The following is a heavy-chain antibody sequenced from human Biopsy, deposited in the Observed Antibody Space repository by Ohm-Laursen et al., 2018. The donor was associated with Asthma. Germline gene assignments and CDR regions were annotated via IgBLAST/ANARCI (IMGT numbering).Heavy chain of an antibody. CDR1: YGSITSGGYY. CDR3: ARAQDYYESRGYYRSFDY. Sequence: TLSLTCTVSYGSITSGGYYWTWIRQPPGKGLEWIGFIHYSGSTYYNPSLKSRVSISIDTSRNQFSLKLSSVTAADTAVYYCARAQDYYESRGYYRSFDYWGQGTLVTVSS. CDR2: IHYSGST. V-gene: IGHV4-31*03. D-gene: IGHD3-22*01. J-gene: IGHJ4*02.